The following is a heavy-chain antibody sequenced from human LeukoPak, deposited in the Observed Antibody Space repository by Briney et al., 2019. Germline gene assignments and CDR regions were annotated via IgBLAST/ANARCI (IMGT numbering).Heavy chain of an antibody. D-gene: IGHD1-14*01. CDR1: GFTFSSYA. V-gene: IGHV3-23*01. J-gene: IGHJ6*03. Sequence: GGSLRLSCAASGFTFSSYAMSWVRQAPGKGLEWVSAISGSGGSTYSADSVKGRFTISRDNSKNTLYLQMNSLRAEDTAVYYCAKDYTEPPYYYYYYYMDVWGKGTTVTVSS. CDR3: AKDYTEPPYYYYYYYMDV. CDR2: ISGSGGST.